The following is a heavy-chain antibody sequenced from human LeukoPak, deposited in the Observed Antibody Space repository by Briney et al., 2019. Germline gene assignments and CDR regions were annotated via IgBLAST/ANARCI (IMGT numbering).Heavy chain of an antibody. CDR3: ARHQGAGHPPRYYYYGMDV. CDR2: IYPGDSNT. J-gene: IGHJ6*02. CDR1: GYSFTSYW. D-gene: IGHD1-1*01. Sequence: GESLKISCKGSGYSFTSYWIGWVRQMPGKGLEWMGIIYPGDSNTRYSPSFQGQVTISADKSISTAYLQWSSLKASDTAMYYCARHQGAGHPPRYYYYGMDVWGRGTTVTVSS. V-gene: IGHV5-51*01.